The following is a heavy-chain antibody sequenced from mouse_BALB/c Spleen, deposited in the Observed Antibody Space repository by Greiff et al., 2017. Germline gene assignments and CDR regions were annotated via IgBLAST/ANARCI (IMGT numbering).Heavy chain of an antibody. Sequence: EVKVEESGPGLVKPSQSLSLTCTVTGYSITSDYAWNWIRQFPGNKLEWMGYISYSGSTSYNPSLKSRISITRDTSKNQFFLQLNSVTTEDTATYDWGRGGGDYWGQGTSVTVSS. CDR3: GRGGGDY. CDR2: ISYSGST. CDR1: GYSITSDYA. V-gene: IGHV3-2*02. J-gene: IGHJ4*01.